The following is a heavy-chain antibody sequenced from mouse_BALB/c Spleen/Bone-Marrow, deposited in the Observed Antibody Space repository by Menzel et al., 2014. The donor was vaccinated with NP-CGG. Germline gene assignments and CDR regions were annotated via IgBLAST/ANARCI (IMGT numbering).Heavy chain of an antibody. Sequence: EVHLVESGGGLVKPGGSLKLSCAASGFTFXSYAMPWVRRTPEKRLEWVASISSGGSTYYPDSVKGRFTISRDNARNILYLQMSSLRSEDTAMYYCARARFYYGKLVDYWGQGTSVTVSS. D-gene: IGHD1-1*01. J-gene: IGHJ4*01. CDR1: GFTFXSYA. V-gene: IGHV5-6-5*01. CDR2: ISSGGST. CDR3: ARARFYYGKLVDY.